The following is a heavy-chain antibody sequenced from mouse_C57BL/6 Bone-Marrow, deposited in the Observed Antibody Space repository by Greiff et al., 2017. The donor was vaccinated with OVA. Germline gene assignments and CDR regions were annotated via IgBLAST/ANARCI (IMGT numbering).Heavy chain of an antibody. CDR2: IYPGSGST. Sequence: VQLQQPGAELVKPGASVKMSCKASGYTFTSYWITWVKQRPGQGLEWIGDIYPGSGSTNYNEKFKSKATLTVDTSSSTAYMQLSSLTSEDSAVYYCAREYSNYVGGYAMDYWGQGTSVTVSS. D-gene: IGHD2-5*01. J-gene: IGHJ4*01. V-gene: IGHV1-55*01. CDR1: GYTFTSYW. CDR3: AREYSNYVGGYAMDY.